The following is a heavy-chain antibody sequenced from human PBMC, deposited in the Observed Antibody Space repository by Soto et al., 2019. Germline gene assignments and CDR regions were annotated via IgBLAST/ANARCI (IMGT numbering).Heavy chain of an antibody. V-gene: IGHV4-30-4*02. CDR3: ARVYGDYVKWFDP. CDR2: IYYSGST. Sequence: SETLSLTCSVSGGSISSGDYYWNWIRQPPGKGLEWIGHIYYSGSTYYNSSLKSRVTISVDTSKTQFSLKLSSVTAADTAVYYCARVYGDYVKWFDPWGQGTLVTVSS. CDR1: GGSISSGDYY. J-gene: IGHJ5*02. D-gene: IGHD4-17*01.